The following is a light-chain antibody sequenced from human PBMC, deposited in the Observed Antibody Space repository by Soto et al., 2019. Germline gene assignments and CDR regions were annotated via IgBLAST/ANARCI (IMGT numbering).Light chain of an antibody. CDR3: QHYDSYSSIA. CDR2: QAS. CDR1: QSINAW. J-gene: IGKJ5*01. V-gene: IGKV1-5*03. Sequence: DIHMTQSPSTLSASVGDRVTIACRASQSINAWLAWYQQKPGKAPNLLIYQASTLQIGVPSRFSGSGSGTEFTLTINSLQPDDFATYFCQHYDSYSSIAFGQGTRLEIK.